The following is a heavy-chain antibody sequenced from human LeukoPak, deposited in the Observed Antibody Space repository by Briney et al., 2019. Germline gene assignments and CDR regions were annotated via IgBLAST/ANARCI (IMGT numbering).Heavy chain of an antibody. CDR2: IKSNPDGGTT. CDR1: GFTFSNYA. V-gene: IGHV3-15*01. CDR3: ATDRPDY. Sequence: PGGSLRLSCAASGFTFSNYAMSWVRQAPGKGLEWVGRIKSNPDGGTTDYAAPVKGRFIISRDDSENTVYLQMNSLTTEDTAVYFCATDRPDYWGQGTPVTVSS. J-gene: IGHJ4*02.